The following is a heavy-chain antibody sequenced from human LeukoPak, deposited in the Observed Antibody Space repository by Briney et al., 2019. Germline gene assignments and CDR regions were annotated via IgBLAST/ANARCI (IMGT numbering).Heavy chain of an antibody. D-gene: IGHD3-22*01. CDR1: GGSISSYY. J-gene: IGHJ3*02. Sequence: SETLSLTCTVSGGSISSYYWSWIRQPPGKGLEWIGYIYYSGSTNYNPSLKSRVTISVDTSKNQFSLKLSSVTAADTAVYYCARAGIVVVRDAFDIWGQGTMVTVPS. CDR2: IYYSGST. V-gene: IGHV4-59*01. CDR3: ARAGIVVVRDAFDI.